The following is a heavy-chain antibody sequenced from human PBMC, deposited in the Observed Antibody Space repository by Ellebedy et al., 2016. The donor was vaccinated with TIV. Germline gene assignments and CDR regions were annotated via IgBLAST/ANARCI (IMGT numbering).Heavy chain of an antibody. J-gene: IGHJ4*02. D-gene: IGHD7-27*01. CDR2: SSAYNGYT. CDR3: ATDILTGYTH. CDR1: GYTFTSFG. V-gene: IGHV1-18*04. Sequence: AASVKVSCKPSGYTFTSFGISWVRQAPGHGLEWMGWSSAYNGYTNFAQKFQGRVSMTTDTSASTAYMELRSLRSDDTAVYYCATDILTGYTHWGRGTLVTVSS.